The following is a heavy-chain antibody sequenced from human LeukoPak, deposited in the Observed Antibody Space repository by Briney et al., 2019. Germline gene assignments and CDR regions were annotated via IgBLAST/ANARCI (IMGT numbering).Heavy chain of an antibody. D-gene: IGHD1-26*01. J-gene: IGHJ6*04. V-gene: IGHV1-2*02. Sequence: GASVKVSCKASGYALSGYYMHWVRQAPGQGLEWMGWINTNSGDTYYAQNFQGRVTLTRDTSISTAYMELRRLSSDDTAIYYCARDKMSTTYPYYYFVDVWGKGTTVTVSS. CDR2: INTNSGDT. CDR1: GYALSGYY. CDR3: ARDKMSTTYPYYYFVDV.